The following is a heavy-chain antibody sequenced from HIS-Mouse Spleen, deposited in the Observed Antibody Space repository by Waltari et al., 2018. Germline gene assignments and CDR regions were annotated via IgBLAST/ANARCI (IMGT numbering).Heavy chain of an antibody. D-gene: IGHD6-13*01. V-gene: IGHV4-39*07. CDR3: AREIPYSSSWYDWYFDL. CDR1: GGSISSSSYY. Sequence: QLQLQESGPGLVKPSETLSLTCTVSGGSISSSSYYWGWIRQPPGKGLEWIGSSYSSGSTYYNPSLKSRATISVDTSKNQFSLKLSSVTAADTAVYYCAREIPYSSSWYDWYFDLWGRGTLVTVSS. J-gene: IGHJ2*01. CDR2: SYSSGST.